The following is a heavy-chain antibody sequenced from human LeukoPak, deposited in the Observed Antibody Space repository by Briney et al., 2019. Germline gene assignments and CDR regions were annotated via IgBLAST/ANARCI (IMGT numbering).Heavy chain of an antibody. CDR1: GFTFSSYS. CDR3: ARESKYGDAFDI. CDR2: ISSSSSTI. D-gene: IGHD2-2*01. J-gene: IGHJ3*02. Sequence: PGGSLRLSCAASGFTFSSYSMNWVRQAPGKGLEWVSCISSSSSTIYYADSVKGRFTISSDNAKNSLYLQMNSLRAEDTAVYYCARESKYGDAFDIWGQGTMVTVSS. V-gene: IGHV3-48*01.